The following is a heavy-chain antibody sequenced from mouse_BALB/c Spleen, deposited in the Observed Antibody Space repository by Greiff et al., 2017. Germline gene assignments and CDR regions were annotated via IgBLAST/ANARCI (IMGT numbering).Heavy chain of an antibody. V-gene: IGHV14-3*02. CDR2: IDPANGNT. Sequence: VQLQQSGAELVKPGASVKLSCTASGFNIKDTYMHWVKQRPEQGLEWIGRIDPANGNTKYDPKFQGKATITADTSSNTAYLQLSSLTSEDTAVYYCARGMITTEVWFAYWGQGTLVTVSA. CDR3: ARGMITTEVWFAY. D-gene: IGHD2-4*01. J-gene: IGHJ3*01. CDR1: GFNIKDTY.